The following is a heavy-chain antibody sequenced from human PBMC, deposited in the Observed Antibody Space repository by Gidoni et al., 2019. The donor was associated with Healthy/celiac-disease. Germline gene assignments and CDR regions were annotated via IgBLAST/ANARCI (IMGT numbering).Heavy chain of an antibody. D-gene: IGHD1-1*01. CDR1: GGSFSGYY. Sequence: QVQLQQWGAGLFKPSETLSLTCAVYGGSFSGYYWSWIRQPPGKGLEWIGEINHSGSTNYNPSLKSRVTISVDTSKNQFSLKLSSVTAADTAVYYCARTTDGYNSIDYWGQGTLVTVSS. CDR2: INHSGST. J-gene: IGHJ4*02. V-gene: IGHV4-34*01. CDR3: ARTTDGYNSIDY.